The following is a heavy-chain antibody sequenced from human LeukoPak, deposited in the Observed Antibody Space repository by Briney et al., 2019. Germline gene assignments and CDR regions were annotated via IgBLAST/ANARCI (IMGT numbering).Heavy chain of an antibody. J-gene: IGHJ3*02. CDR2: INWNGGST. CDR1: GFTFDDYG. V-gene: IGHV3-20*04. Sequence: PGGSLRLSCAASGFTFDDYGMSWVRQAPGKGLEWVSGINWNGGSTGYADSVKGRFTISRDNAKNSLYLQMNSLRAEDTALHYCARIGYSYGDDAFDIWGQGTMVTVSS. CDR3: ARIGYSYGDDAFDI. D-gene: IGHD5-18*01.